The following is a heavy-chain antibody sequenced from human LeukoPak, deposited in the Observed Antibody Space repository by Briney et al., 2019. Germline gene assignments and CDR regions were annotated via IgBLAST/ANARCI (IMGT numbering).Heavy chain of an antibody. J-gene: IGHJ4*02. D-gene: IGHD6-19*01. V-gene: IGHV1-2*02. CDR1: GYTFTGYY. CDR2: INPNSGGT. CDR3: ARTVKGKDGQWLVLVY. Sequence: ASVKVSSKASGYTFTGYYMHWVRQAPGQGLEWMGWINPNSGGTNYAQKFQGRVTMTRDTSISTAYMELSRLRSDDTAVYYCARTVKGKDGQWLVLVYWGQGTLVIVSS.